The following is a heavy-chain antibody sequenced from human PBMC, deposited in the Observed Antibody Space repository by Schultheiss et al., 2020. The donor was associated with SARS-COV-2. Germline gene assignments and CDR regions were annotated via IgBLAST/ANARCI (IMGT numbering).Heavy chain of an antibody. CDR1: GFNFSNYW. D-gene: IGHD3-3*01. CDR3: AREGIFRSLEWSADYYYAMDV. CDR2: VGRDGRES. V-gene: IGHV3-7*01. J-gene: IGHJ6*02. Sequence: GGSLRLSCSVSGFNFSNYWMTWVRQAPGKGLEWVANVGRDGRESYYVDAVTGRFTISRDNAKNSLHLQMHTLRVDDTAIYYCAREGIFRSLEWSADYYYAMDVWGQGTAVTVSS.